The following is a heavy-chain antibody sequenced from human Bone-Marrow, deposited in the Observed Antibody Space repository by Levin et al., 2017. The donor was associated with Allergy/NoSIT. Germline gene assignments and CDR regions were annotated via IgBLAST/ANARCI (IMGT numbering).Heavy chain of an antibody. J-gene: IGHJ6*02. CDR2: ITYDGNNR. Sequence: GGSLRLSCAVSGFTFSKYAMHWVRQAPGKGLEWVATITYDGNNRYFADSVKGRLTISRDRFEDSVHLQMNRLRVDETAIYYCARDLNIGPDYYCGLGFWGQGTAVTVSS. CDR1: GFTFSKYA. D-gene: IGHD1/OR15-1a*01. V-gene: IGHV3-30*03. CDR3: ARDLNIGPDYYCGLGF.